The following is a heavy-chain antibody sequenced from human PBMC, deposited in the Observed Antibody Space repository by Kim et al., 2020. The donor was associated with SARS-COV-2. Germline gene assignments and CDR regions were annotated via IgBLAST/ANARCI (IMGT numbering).Heavy chain of an antibody. CDR3: ARVVPVTMIVVVITPSGAFDI. CDR2: IFYSGNT. D-gene: IGHD3-22*01. J-gene: IGHJ3*02. Sequence: SETLSLTCTVSGGSISSSNYYWGWIRQRPGKGLEWIGNIFYSGNTYYNPSLKSRVTISVDTSKNQFSLKLSSVTAADTAVYYCARVVPVTMIVVVITPSGAFDIWGQGTMVTVSS. CDR1: GGSISSSNYY. V-gene: IGHV4-39*01.